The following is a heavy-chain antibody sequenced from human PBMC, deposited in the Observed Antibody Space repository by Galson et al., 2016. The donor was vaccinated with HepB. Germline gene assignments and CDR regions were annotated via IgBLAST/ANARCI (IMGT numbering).Heavy chain of an antibody. J-gene: IGHJ3*02. CDR3: ARMRYSSGWLDGFDI. V-gene: IGHV3-21*01. CDR2: ISSGSAYR. CDR1: GFIFSTNS. D-gene: IGHD6-19*01. Sequence: SLRLSCAASGFIFSTNSTNWVRQAPGKGLEWVSSISSGSAYRYYADSVKGRFTISRDNAKRSLYLQMNSLRAEDTAVYYCARMRYSSGWLDGFDIWGKGTMVTVSS.